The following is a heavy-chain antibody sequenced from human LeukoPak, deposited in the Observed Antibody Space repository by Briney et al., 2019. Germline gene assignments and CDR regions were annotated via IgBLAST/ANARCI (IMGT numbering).Heavy chain of an antibody. CDR2: INPYSGAI. V-gene: IGHV1-2*02. D-gene: IGHD2-2*01. J-gene: IGHJ4*02. Sequence: GASVNVSCKSSGFTFTDEYIHWVRQATGQGLEWMGWINPYSGAINYAQKLQGRVTLTRDTSSSTSYMELSRLTSGDTAVYYCARDPKTQLLLDYWGQGTLVTVSS. CDR3: ARDPKTQLLLDY. CDR1: GFTFTDEY.